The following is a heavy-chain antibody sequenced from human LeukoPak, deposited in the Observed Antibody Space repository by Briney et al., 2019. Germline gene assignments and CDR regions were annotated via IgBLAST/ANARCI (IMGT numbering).Heavy chain of an antibody. CDR2: IYTSGST. Sequence: PSETLSLTCTVSGGSISSYYWSWIRQPAGKGLEWIGRIYTSGSTNYNPSLKSRVTMSVDTSKNQFSLKLSSVTAADTAVYYCARLWVVVVPAATFDAFDIWGQGTMVTVSS. V-gene: IGHV4-4*07. CDR1: GGSISSYY. D-gene: IGHD2-2*01. J-gene: IGHJ3*02. CDR3: ARLWVVVVPAATFDAFDI.